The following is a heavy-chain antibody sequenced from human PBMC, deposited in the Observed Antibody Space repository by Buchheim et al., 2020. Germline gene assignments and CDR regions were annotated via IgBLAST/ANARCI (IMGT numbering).Heavy chain of an antibody. CDR2: ISYDGSNK. J-gene: IGHJ5*02. V-gene: IGHV3-30*18. D-gene: IGHD2-21*01. CDR1: GFTFSSYG. Sequence: QVQLVESGGGVVQPGRSLRLSCAASGFTFSSYGMHWVRQAPGKGLEWVAVISYDGSNKYYADSVKGRFTTSRNNSKNTLYLQMNSLRAEDTAVYYCAKDVFGLTYSLRINWFDPWGQGTL. CDR3: AKDVFGLTYSLRINWFDP.